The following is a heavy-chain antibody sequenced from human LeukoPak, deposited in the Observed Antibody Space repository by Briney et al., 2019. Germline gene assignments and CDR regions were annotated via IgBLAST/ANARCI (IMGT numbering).Heavy chain of an antibody. CDR2: ISNDGSEK. Sequence: GGSLRLSCAASGFTFSKNGMHWVRQAPGKGLEWVAVISNDGSEKNYGDSVKGRFTISRDNPKNTLYLQMNSPRPEDTAVYYCAKSTYRSGFDPDYWGQGTLVTVSS. CDR3: AKSTYRSGFDPDY. J-gene: IGHJ4*02. CDR1: GFTFSKNG. V-gene: IGHV3-30*18. D-gene: IGHD3-22*01.